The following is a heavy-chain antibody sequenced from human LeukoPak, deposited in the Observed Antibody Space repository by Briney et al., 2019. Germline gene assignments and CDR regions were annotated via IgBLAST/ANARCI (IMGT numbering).Heavy chain of an antibody. V-gene: IGHV1-69*04. CDR1: GGTFSSYA. CDR2: IIPIRGIA. D-gene: IGHD6-19*01. J-gene: IGHJ4*02. CDR3: ASSFFTGYSSGWSDY. Sequence: ASVKVSCKASGGTFSSYAISWVRQAPGQGLEWMGRIIPIRGIANYAQKFQGRVTITADKSTSTAYMELSSLRSEDTAVYYCASSFFTGYSSGWSDYWGQGTLVTVSS.